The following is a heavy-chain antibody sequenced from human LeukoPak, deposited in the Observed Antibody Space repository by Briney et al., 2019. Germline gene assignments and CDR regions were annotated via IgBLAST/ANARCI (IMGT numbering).Heavy chain of an antibody. J-gene: IGHJ4*02. CDR3: AKDRYSGYDLTD. CDR1: GFTFDDYA. Sequence: GGSLRLSCAASGFTFDDYAMHWVRQVPGKGLEWVSIISGDGGSTYYADSVKGRFTISRDNSKNSLYLQMNSLRTEDTALYYCAKDRYSGYDLTDWGQGTLVTVSS. D-gene: IGHD5-12*01. V-gene: IGHV3-43*02. CDR2: ISGDGGST.